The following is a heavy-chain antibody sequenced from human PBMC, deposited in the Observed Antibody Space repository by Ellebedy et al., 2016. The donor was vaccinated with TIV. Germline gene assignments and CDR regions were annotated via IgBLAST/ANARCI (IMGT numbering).Heavy chain of an antibody. Sequence: SETLSLXXTVSGGSITGFYWTWIRQPPGKGLEWIGYIYYTGSTNYNPSLKSRVTMSVDTSKNQFSLKLTSVTAADTAVYYCVRRWGDADSYYYGMDVWGQGTTVTVSS. CDR3: VRRWGDADSYYYGMDV. D-gene: IGHD3-16*01. J-gene: IGHJ6*02. CDR1: GGSITGFY. CDR2: IYYTGST. V-gene: IGHV4-59*08.